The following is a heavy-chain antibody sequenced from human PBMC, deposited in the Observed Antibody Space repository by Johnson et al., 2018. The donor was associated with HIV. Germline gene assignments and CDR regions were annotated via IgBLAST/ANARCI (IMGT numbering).Heavy chain of an antibody. V-gene: IGHV3-9*01. D-gene: IGHD1-1*01. CDR3: ARDGTSRGGAFDI. CDR1: GFTFDDYA. Sequence: VQLVESGGGLVQPGRSLRLSCAASGFTFDDYAMHWVRQAPGKGLEWVSGISWNSGSIGYADSVNGRFTISRDNAKNTLHLQMNSLRAEDTAVYYCARDGTSRGGAFDIWGQGTMVTVSS. CDR2: ISWNSGSI. J-gene: IGHJ3*02.